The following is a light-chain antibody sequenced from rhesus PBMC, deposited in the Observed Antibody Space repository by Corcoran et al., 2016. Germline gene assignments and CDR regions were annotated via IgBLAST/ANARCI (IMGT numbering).Light chain of an antibody. CDR3: QQHNSYPLT. Sequence: DIQMTQSPSSLSASVGDTVTITCRASQGMSNYLAWYQQKPGKAPKPLIYSASNLESGIPSRFSGSGSGTDFTRTISSLQAEEFATYYCQQHNSYPLTFGGGTKVEIK. CDR2: SAS. CDR1: QGMSNY. J-gene: IGKJ4*01. V-gene: IGKV1S14*01.